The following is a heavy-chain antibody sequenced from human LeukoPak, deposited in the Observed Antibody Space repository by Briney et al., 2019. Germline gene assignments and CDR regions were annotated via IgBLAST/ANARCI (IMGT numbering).Heavy chain of an antibody. CDR3: ARDRAAVAYFDY. CDR2: ISSSGTYI. V-gene: IGHV3-21*01. D-gene: IGHD6-13*01. Sequence: GGSLRLSCAASGFTFSTYNINWVRQAPGKGLEWVSSISSSGTYIYYADSVKGRFTISRDDAKNSLYLQMNSLTVEDTAVYYCARDRAAVAYFDYRGQGTLVTVSS. CDR1: GFTFSTYN. J-gene: IGHJ4*02.